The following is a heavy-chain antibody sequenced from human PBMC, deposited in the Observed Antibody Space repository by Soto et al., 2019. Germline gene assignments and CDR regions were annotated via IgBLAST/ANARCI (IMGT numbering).Heavy chain of an antibody. J-gene: IGHJ4*02. V-gene: IGHV2-5*02. CDR2: IYWDDDK. CDR3: AHKTVYDFWSGYYTPSFDY. Sequence: SGPTLVNPTQTLTLTCTFSGFSLSTSGVGVGWIRQPPGKALEWLALIYWDDDKRYSPSLKGRITITKDTSKNQVVLKMTNMDPVDTATYYCAHKTVYDFWSGYYTPSFDYWGQGTLVTVSS. D-gene: IGHD3-3*01. CDR1: GFSLSTSGVG.